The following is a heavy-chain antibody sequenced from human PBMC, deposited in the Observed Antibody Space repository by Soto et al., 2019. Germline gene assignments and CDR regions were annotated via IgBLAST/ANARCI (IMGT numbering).Heavy chain of an antibody. Sequence: GGSLRLSCAASGFTFSSSAISWVRQAPGKGLEWVSAVSANGQGIYYADSVRGRFTISRDNSKNTVFLHMDSLSAEDTAAYYCAKDRNYPRDYFHYWGQGTLVTVSS. V-gene: IGHV3-23*01. D-gene: IGHD1-7*01. J-gene: IGHJ4*02. CDR2: VSANGQGI. CDR1: GFTFSSSA. CDR3: AKDRNYPRDYFHY.